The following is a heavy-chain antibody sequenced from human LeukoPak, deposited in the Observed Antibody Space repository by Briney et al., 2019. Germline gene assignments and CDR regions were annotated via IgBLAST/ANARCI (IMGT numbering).Heavy chain of an antibody. V-gene: IGHV4-59*04. CDR3: VLAPNSNWFDF. CDR1: GDSISSFY. D-gene: IGHD2-15*01. Sequence: ETLSLTCSVSGDSISSFYWNWIRQPPGRGLEWIGNIQYSGSSVYNPSLKSRVTLSIDTSRKQFFLKLSSVTAADTAVYYCVLAPNSNWFDFWGQGTLVTVSS. J-gene: IGHJ5*01. CDR2: IQYSGSS.